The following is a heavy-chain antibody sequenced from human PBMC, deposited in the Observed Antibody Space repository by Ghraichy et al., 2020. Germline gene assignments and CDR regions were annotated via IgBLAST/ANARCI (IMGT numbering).Heavy chain of an antibody. J-gene: IGHJ4*02. CDR1: GFTFSNYG. CDR3: AKGSEGYYYEK. CDR2: ISGDGATP. D-gene: IGHD3-22*01. Sequence: GGSLRLSCAASGFTFSNYGMHWVRQAPGRGLEWVSSISGDGATPYYADSVKGRITISRDNSKNTLYLHMNSLRAEDTAVYYCAKGSEGYYYEKWGQGTLVTVSS. V-gene: IGHV3-23*01.